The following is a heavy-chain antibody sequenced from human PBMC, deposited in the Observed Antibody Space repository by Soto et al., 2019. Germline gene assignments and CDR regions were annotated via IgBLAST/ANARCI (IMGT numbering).Heavy chain of an antibody. J-gene: IGHJ6*02. CDR1: GGSISSRNW. Sequence: QVQLQESGPGLVKPSGTLSLTCAVSGGSISSRNWWSWVRQPPGKGLEWIGEIYHSGSTNYNPSLKSRVTIYVDKSKNQFSLKLSSVTAADTAVYYCARDRIVVVPAANNYYYYYGMDVWGQGTTVTVSS. D-gene: IGHD2-2*01. V-gene: IGHV4-4*02. CDR2: IYHSGST. CDR3: ARDRIVVVPAANNYYYYYGMDV.